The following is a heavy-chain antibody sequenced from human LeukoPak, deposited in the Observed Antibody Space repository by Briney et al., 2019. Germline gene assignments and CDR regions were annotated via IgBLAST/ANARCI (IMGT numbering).Heavy chain of an antibody. J-gene: IGHJ4*02. V-gene: IGHV3-30*18. CDR2: ISYDGSNK. CDR1: GFTFSSYG. Sequence: PGGSLRLSCAASGFTFSSYGMHWVRQAPGKGLEWVAVISYDGSNKYYADSVKGRFTISRDNSKNTLYLQMNSLRAEDTAVYYCAKMSGYSSGWYDYWGQGTLVTVSS. D-gene: IGHD6-19*01. CDR3: AKMSGYSSGWYDY.